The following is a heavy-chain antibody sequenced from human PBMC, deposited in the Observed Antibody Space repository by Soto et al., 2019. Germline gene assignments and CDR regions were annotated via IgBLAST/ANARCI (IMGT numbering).Heavy chain of an antibody. V-gene: IGHV3-11*01. CDR1: GFIFSDFY. J-gene: IGHJ4*02. D-gene: IGHD3-16*02. CDR3: ARDRRIVATTVAY. Sequence: QVQLVESGGDLVRPGGSLRLSCAASGFIFSDFYMTWIRQAPGKGLEWVSYIGYSDTTIYYADSVKGRFTISRDNAKNALYLQKNSPRAEDTAVYNCARDRRIVATTVAYGGPGTLVTVSS. CDR2: IGYSDTTI.